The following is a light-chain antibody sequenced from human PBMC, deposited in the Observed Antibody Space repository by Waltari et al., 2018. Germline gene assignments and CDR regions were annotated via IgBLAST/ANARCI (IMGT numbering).Light chain of an antibody. Sequence: DRHQRGKTPKLMVNEDTRRRAGVADRFSGSKSGDTASLTISGLQADDEADYYCCSCGRDITWVFGGGTKLTVL. V-gene: IGLV2-23*01. CDR3: CSCGRDITWV. CDR2: EDT. J-gene: IGLJ3*02.